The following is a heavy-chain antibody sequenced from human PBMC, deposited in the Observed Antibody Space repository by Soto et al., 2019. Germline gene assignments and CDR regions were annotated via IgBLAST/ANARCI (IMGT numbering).Heavy chain of an antibody. CDR2: IYYSGST. CDR1: GGSISSYY. V-gene: IGHV4-59*01. Sequence: SGTLSLTCTVSGGSISSYYWSWIRQPPGKGLEWIGYIYYSGSTNYNPSLKSRVTISVDTSKNQFSLKLSSVTAADTAVYYCARGWRYYDSSGYYYSWFDPWGQGTLVTVSS. D-gene: IGHD3-22*01. CDR3: ARGWRYYDSSGYYYSWFDP. J-gene: IGHJ5*02.